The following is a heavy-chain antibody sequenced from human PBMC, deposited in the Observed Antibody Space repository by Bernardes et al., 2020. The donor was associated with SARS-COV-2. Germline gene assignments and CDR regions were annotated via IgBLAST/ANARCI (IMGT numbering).Heavy chain of an antibody. CDR2: ISTDGNSI. D-gene: IGHD1-26*01. CDR1: GFSFRNYC. V-gene: IGHV3-74*01. Sequence: SCASSGFSFRNYCMHWVQKGPGEGLVWVYRISTDGNSISYADFMKGRFTISRDNAKNTLYLQLNSLRVDDTAVYYCTRAGSYRHDYWGQGTLVTVSS. J-gene: IGHJ4*02. CDR3: TRAGSYRHDY.